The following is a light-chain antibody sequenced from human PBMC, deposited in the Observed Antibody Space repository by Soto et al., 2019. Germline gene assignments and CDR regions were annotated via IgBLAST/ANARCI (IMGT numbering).Light chain of an antibody. CDR1: QSVSRR. CDR2: GAS. CDR3: QHYGETPIT. J-gene: IGKJ5*01. V-gene: IGKV3-20*01. Sequence: PGGRATLSCRASQSVSRRLAWYQHXPXXXPXXXXSGASMRASGVPVRFSGSGSGTDFTLTISRLEPEDFAVYYCQHYGETPITFGLGTRME.